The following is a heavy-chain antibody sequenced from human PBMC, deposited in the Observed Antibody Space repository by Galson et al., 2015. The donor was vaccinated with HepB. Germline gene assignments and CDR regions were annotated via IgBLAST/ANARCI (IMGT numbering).Heavy chain of an antibody. V-gene: IGHV3-30*04. Sequence: SLRLSCAASGFIFSSYVMHWVRQAPGKGLEWVAVISYDGSNKNYADSVKGRFIISRDNSKNTLYLQMNSLRAEDTALYYCARVRIPSICSSASCLTPGVDYWGQGTLVTVSP. CDR2: ISYDGSNK. D-gene: IGHD2-2*01. CDR1: GFIFSSYV. CDR3: ARVRIPSICSSASCLTPGVDY. J-gene: IGHJ4*02.